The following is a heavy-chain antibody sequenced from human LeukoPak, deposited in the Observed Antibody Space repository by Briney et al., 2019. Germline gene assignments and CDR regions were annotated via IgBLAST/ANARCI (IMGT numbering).Heavy chain of an antibody. V-gene: IGHV3-64D*09. D-gene: IGHD2-15*01. CDR1: GFTFSSYG. Sequence: GGSLRLSCAASGFTFSSYGMHWVRQAPGKGLEYVSAISDSGGSTYYADSVKGRFTISRDNSKNTLYLQMSSLRAEDTAVYFCVRGYSFGPYGMDVWGQGTTVTVSS. J-gene: IGHJ6*02. CDR3: VRGYSFGPYGMDV. CDR2: ISDSGGST.